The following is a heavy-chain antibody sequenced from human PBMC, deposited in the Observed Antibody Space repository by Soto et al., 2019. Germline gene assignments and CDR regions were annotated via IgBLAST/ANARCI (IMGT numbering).Heavy chain of an antibody. CDR1: GYTFTSYG. CDR2: ISAYNGNT. V-gene: IGHV1-18*01. J-gene: IGHJ6*04. Sequence: APVKVSCKASGYTFTSYGISWVRQAPGQGLEWMGWISAYNGNTNYAQKLQGRVTMTTDTSTSTAYMELRSLRSDDTAVYYCAGDQDISLFLDYYYYGMDVWGEGTTVTVSS. CDR3: AGDQDISLFLDYYYYGMDV. D-gene: IGHD2-15*01.